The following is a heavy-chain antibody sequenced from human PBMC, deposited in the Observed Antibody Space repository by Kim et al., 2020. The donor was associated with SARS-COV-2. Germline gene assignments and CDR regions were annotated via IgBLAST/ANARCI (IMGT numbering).Heavy chain of an antibody. CDR3: ARESFREAMYSRCWYYYCYSGMAV. J-gene: IGHJ6*02. V-gene: IGHV3-7*01. D-gene: IGHD6-13*01. CDR1: GFTFSSYW. Sequence: GGSLRLSCAASGFTFSSYWMSWVRQAPGTGLEWVANIKQDGSEKYYVDSVKGRFTISRDNAKNSLYLQMNSLRAEDTAVYYCARESFREAMYSRCWYYYCYSGMAVWGQGTTVTVSS. CDR2: IKQDGSEK.